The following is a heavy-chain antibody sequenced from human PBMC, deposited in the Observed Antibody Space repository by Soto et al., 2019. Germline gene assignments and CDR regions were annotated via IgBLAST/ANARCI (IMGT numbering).Heavy chain of an antibody. CDR3: ARPRQWELTDYYLDY. V-gene: IGHV4-39*01. CDR1: GGSISSSGYY. D-gene: IGHD1-26*01. J-gene: IGHJ4*02. Sequence: PSETLCLPWTVAGGSISSSGYYWGWIRQPPGKGLEWIGSIYYSGSTYYNPSLKSRVTISVDTSKNQFSLKLSSVTAADTAVYYCARPRQWELTDYYLDYWGQGTLVTVSS. CDR2: IYYSGST.